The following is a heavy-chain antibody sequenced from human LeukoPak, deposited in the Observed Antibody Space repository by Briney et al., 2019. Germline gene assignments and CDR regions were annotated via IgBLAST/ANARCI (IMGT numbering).Heavy chain of an antibody. V-gene: IGHV4-39*07. CDR3: ASLAVAGEDSDY. J-gene: IGHJ4*02. D-gene: IGHD6-19*01. Sequence: SETLSLTCTVSGGSISSSSYYWGWIRQPPGKGLEWIGSIYYSGSTYYNPSLKSRVTISVDTSKNQFSLKLSSVTAADTAVYYCASLAVAGEDSDYWGQGTLVTVSS. CDR2: IYYSGST. CDR1: GGSISSSSYY.